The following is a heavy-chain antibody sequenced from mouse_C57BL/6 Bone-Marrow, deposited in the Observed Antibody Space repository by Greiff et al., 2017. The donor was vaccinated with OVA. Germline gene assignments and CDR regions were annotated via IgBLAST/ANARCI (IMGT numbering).Heavy chain of an antibody. J-gene: IGHJ3*01. V-gene: IGHV1-64*01. CDR2: IHPNSGST. CDR3: ARNYYDYDGDWFAY. Sequence: QVRLQQPGAELVKPGASVKLSCKASGYTFTSYWMHWVKQRPGQGLEWIGMIHPNSGSTNYNEKFKSKATLTVDKSSSTAYMQLSSLTSEDSAVYYCARNYYDYDGDWFAYWGQGTLVTVSA. CDR1: GYTFTSYW. D-gene: IGHD2-4*01.